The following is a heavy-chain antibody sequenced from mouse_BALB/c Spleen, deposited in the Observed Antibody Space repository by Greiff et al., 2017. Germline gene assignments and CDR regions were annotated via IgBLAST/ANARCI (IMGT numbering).Heavy chain of an antibody. V-gene: IGHV2-9*02. D-gene: IGHD1-1*01. J-gene: IGHJ4*01. CDR3: ARDYGSSSYYAMDY. CDR2: IWAGGST. Sequence: QVQLKQSGPGLVAPSQSLSITCTVSGFSLTSYGVHWVRQPPGKGLEWLGVIWAGGSTNYNSALMSRLSISKDNSKSQVFLKMNSLQTDDTAMYYWARDYGSSSYYAMDYWGQGTSVTVSS. CDR1: GFSLTSYG.